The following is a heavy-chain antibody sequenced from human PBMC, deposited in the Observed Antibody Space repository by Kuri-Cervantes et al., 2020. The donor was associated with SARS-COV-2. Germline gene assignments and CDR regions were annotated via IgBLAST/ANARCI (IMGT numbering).Heavy chain of an antibody. J-gene: IGHJ6*02. CDR3: ARSSGNSSGWYDYQYYYAMAV. CDR2: IIPIFGTA. D-gene: IGHD6-19*01. V-gene: IGHV1-69*13. CDR1: GGTFNTFI. Sequence: SVKVSCKSSGGTFNTFIINWVRQAPGQGLEWMGGIIPIFGTANYARRFQGRVTIIADEDTSTAYMELSSLRSEDTAVYYCARSSGNSSGWYDYQYYYAMAVWGQGTTVTVSS.